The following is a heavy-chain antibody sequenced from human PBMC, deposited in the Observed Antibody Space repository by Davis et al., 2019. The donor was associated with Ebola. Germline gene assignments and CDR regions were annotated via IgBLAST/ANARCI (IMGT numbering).Heavy chain of an antibody. D-gene: IGHD6-25*01. V-gene: IGHV3-74*01. J-gene: IGHJ6*02. CDR2: INSDGTGT. CDR3: ARVGYSRGYGLSGMDV. Sequence: PGGSLRLSCAASGFTFSSYWMHWVRQAPGKGLVWVSRINSDGTGTSYADSVKGRFTISRDNAKSTLYLQMNSLRAEDTALYYCARVGYSRGYGLSGMDVWGQGTTVTVSS. CDR1: GFTFSSYW.